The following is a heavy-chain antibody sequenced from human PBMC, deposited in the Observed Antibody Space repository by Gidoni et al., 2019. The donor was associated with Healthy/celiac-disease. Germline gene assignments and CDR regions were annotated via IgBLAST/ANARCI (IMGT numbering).Heavy chain of an antibody. CDR2: INHSEST. Sequence: QVQLQQCGSGLLKPSETLSLTCAVSGGSFSGYYWSWIRQPPGKGLEWIGEINHSESTNYNPSLKSRVNISVDTSKNQFSLKLSSVTAAETAVYYCERGPRDNWFDPWGQGTLVTVSS. V-gene: IGHV4-34*01. CDR1: GGSFSGYY. CDR3: ERGPRDNWFDP. J-gene: IGHJ5*02.